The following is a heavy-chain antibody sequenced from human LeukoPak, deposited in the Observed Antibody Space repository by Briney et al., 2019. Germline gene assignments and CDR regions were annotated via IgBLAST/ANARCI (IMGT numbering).Heavy chain of an antibody. D-gene: IGHD4-17*01. V-gene: IGHV4-34*01. J-gene: IGHJ6*03. CDR3: ARDILDGDYGLGKGYYYYYYMDV. Sequence: SETLSLTCAVYGGSFSGNYWSWIRQPPGKGLEWIGEINHSGSANYNPSLKSRVTISVDTSKNQFSLKLSSVTAADTDVYYCARDILDGDYGLGKGYYYYYYMDVWGKGTTVTVSS. CDR2: INHSGSA. CDR1: GGSFSGNY.